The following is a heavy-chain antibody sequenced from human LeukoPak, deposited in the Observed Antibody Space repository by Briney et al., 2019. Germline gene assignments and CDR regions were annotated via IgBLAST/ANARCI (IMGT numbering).Heavy chain of an antibody. D-gene: IGHD3-22*01. V-gene: IGHV4-39*07. Sequence: PSETLSLTCTVSGGSISSSSYYWGWIRQPPGKGLEWIGSIYYSGSTYYNPSLKSRVTISVDTSKNQFSLKLGSVTAADTAVYYCARGGYYDRSGNSYKFGFDMWGQGTMVTVSS. CDR3: ARGGYYDRSGNSYKFGFDM. J-gene: IGHJ3*02. CDR2: IYYSGST. CDR1: GGSISSSSYY.